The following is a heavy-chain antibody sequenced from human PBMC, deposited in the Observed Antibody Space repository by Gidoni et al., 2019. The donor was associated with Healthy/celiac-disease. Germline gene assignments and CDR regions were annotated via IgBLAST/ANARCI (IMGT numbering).Heavy chain of an antibody. Sequence: QLQLQESGPGLVKPSETLSLTCTVSGGSIISSSYYWGWIRQPPGKGLDWIGSIYYSGSTYYNPSLKSRVTISVDTSKNQFSLKLSSVTAADTAVYYCARDYGDYVFGYWGQGTLVTVSS. V-gene: IGHV4-39*02. J-gene: IGHJ4*02. D-gene: IGHD4-17*01. CDR3: ARDYGDYVFGY. CDR2: IYYSGST. CDR1: GGSIISSSYY.